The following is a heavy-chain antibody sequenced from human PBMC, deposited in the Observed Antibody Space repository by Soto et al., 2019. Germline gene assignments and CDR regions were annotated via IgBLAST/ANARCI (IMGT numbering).Heavy chain of an antibody. D-gene: IGHD4-17*01. CDR3: ARGDYEGYYYYYGMDV. CDR1: GGTFSSYA. Sequence: QVQLVQSGAEVKKPGSSVKVSCKASGGTFSSYAISWVRQAPGQGLEWMGGTIPIFGTANYAQKFQGRVTITADEPTRTAYMELSSLRSEDTAVYYCARGDYEGYYYYYGMDVWGQGTTVTVSS. J-gene: IGHJ6*02. CDR2: TIPIFGTA. V-gene: IGHV1-69*12.